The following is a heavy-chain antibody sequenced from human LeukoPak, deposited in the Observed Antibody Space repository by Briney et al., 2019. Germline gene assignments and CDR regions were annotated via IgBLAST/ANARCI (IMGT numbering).Heavy chain of an antibody. J-gene: IGHJ4*02. CDR3: ARGGSDILTQHDY. CDR1: GFTFSSYS. V-gene: IGHV3-21*01. D-gene: IGHD3-9*01. Sequence: GGSLRLSCAASGFTFSSYSMNWARQAPGKGLEWVSSISSSSRYIYYADSVKGRFTISRDNAKNSLYLQMNSLRAEDTAVYYCARGGSDILTQHDYWGQGTLVTVSS. CDR2: ISSSSRYI.